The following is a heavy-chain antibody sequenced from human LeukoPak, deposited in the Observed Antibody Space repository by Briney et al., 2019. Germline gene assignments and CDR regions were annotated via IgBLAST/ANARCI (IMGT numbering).Heavy chain of an antibody. CDR2: VYSSGNT. Sequence: NASETLSLTCTVSDGSISIYYWSWIRQPPGKGLEWIGYVYSSGNTNYSPSLKGRAIISADTSKNQFSLKLTSVTAADTAVYYCARGRGYSYGYADYWGQGTLVTASS. CDR1: DGSISIYY. CDR3: ARGRGYSYGYADY. D-gene: IGHD5-18*01. V-gene: IGHV4-4*08. J-gene: IGHJ4*02.